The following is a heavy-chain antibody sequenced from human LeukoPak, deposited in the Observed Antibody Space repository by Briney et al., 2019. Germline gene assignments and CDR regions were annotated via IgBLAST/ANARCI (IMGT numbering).Heavy chain of an antibody. J-gene: IGHJ4*02. CDR2: IYYSGGT. Sequence: SQTLSLTCTVSGGSISSGGYYWSWIRQHPGKGLEWIGYIYYSGGTYYNPSLKSRVAISVDTSKNQFSLKLSSVTAADTAVYYCARGGDTFRDYWGQGTLVTVSS. CDR1: GGSISSGGYY. V-gene: IGHV4-31*03. D-gene: IGHD1-26*01. CDR3: ARGGDTFRDY.